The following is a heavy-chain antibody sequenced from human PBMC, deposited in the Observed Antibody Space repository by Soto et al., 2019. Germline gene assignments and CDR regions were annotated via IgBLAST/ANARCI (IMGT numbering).Heavy chain of an antibody. J-gene: IGHJ4*02. CDR3: AGSVITIFGVVTYDY. Sequence: SETLSLTCVVHGGSFSGYHWSWIRQPPGKGLEWIGEINHSGSTSYNPSLKSRVIISVDTFKNQFSLKLSSVTAADTAVYYCAGSVITIFGVVTYDYWGQGTLVTVSS. D-gene: IGHD3-3*01. CDR1: GGSFSGYH. V-gene: IGHV4-34*01. CDR2: INHSGST.